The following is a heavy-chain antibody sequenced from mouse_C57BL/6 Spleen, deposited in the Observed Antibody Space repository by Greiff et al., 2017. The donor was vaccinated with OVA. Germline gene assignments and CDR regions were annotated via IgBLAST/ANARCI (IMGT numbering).Heavy chain of an antibody. CDR3: ARPTIYYDYDWFAY. J-gene: IGHJ3*01. D-gene: IGHD2-4*01. CDR2: ISSGSSTT. CDR1: GFTFSDYG. V-gene: IGHV5-17*01. Sequence: EVNLVESGGGLVKPGGSLKLSCAASGFTFSDYGMHWVRQAPEKGLEWVAYISSGSSTTYYADTVKGRFTISRDNAKNTLFLQMTSLRSEDTAMYYCARPTIYYDYDWFAYWGQGTLVTVSA.